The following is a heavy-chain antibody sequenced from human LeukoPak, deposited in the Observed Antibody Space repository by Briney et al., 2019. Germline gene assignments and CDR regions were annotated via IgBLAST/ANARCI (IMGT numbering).Heavy chain of an antibody. CDR2: ISGSGGST. Sequence: PGGSLRLSCAASGFTFSSYWMSWVRQAPGKGLEWVSAISGSGGSTYYADSVKGRFTISRDNSKNTLYLQMNSLRAEDTAVYYCAKVNYGDSNHDAFDIWGQGTMVTVSS. D-gene: IGHD4-17*01. CDR3: AKVNYGDSNHDAFDI. V-gene: IGHV3-23*01. CDR1: GFTFSSYW. J-gene: IGHJ3*02.